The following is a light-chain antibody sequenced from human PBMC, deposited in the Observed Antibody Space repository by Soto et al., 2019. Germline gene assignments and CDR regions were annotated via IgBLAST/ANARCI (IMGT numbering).Light chain of an antibody. V-gene: IGKV3-11*01. CDR2: EAS. Sequence: EIVLTQSPATLSLSPGERATLSCRASQSISSYVAWYQQKPGQAPRLLIYEASNRATGIPARFSGSGSGTDFTITISSRAPEDCAVYYCQQRSNWPPITFGQGTRLEIK. CDR3: QQRSNWPPIT. J-gene: IGKJ5*01. CDR1: QSISSY.